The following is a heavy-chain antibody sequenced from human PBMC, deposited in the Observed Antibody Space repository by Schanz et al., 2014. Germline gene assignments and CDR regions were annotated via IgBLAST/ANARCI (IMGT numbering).Heavy chain of an antibody. V-gene: IGHV1-18*01. J-gene: IGHJ6*02. D-gene: IGHD3-10*01. CDR2: ISVYHGHT. Sequence: QVQLVQSGGEVKKPGASATVSCKASGYTFNNHGISWVRQAPGQGLEWMGWISVYHGHTNYAEKVHGRVTMTTDTSTSAAYMDPRSLISDSTTVYYWVRYAGWAFGDYHDMDVWGQGTSVTVSS. CDR3: VRYAGWAFGDYHDMDV. CDR1: GYTFNNHG.